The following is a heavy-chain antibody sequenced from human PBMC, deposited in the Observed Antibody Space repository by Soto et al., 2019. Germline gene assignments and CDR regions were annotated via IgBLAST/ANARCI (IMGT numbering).Heavy chain of an antibody. CDR1: RYTFTNYG. J-gene: IGHJ5*02. CDR2: ISAYNGNT. V-gene: IGHV1-18*01. Sequence: ASVKVSSKDSRYTFTNYGISWVRQAPGQGLEWMGWISAYNGNTNYAQKLQGRVTMTTDTSTSTAYMELRSLRSDDTAVYYCARNKITIFGVLIRGDNWFDPWGQGTLVTVSS. D-gene: IGHD3-3*01. CDR3: ARNKITIFGVLIRGDNWFDP.